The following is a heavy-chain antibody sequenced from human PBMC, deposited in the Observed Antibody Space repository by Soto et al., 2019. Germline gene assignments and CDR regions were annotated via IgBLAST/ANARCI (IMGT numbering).Heavy chain of an antibody. D-gene: IGHD3-22*01. CDR1: GFTVSSNY. J-gene: IGHJ1*01. CDR2: IYSGGST. V-gene: IGHV3-53*01. CDR3: ARDRVESGYPEYFQH. Sequence: EVQLVESGGGLIQPGGSLRLSCAASGFTVSSNYMSWVRQAPGKGLEWVSVIYSGGSTYYADSVKGRFTISRDNSKNTLYLPMNSLRAEDTAVYYCARDRVESGYPEYFQHWGQGTRVTVSS.